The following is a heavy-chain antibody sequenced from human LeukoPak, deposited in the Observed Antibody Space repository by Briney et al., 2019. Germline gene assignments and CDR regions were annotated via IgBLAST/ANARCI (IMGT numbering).Heavy chain of an antibody. CDR1: GFTFIDYP. CDR2: ISYDGTHT. CDR3: AGDGVPTMLYFYYYMDV. D-gene: IGHD5-12*01. Sequence: GGSLRLSCVASGFTFIDYPIHWVRQAPGKGLEWVAVISYDGTHTHYADSVKGRFTLSRDNSKSTVFLQMDSLRPEDTAVYYCAGDGVPTMLYFYYYMDVWGKGTTVTVSS. V-gene: IGHV3-30*01. J-gene: IGHJ6*03.